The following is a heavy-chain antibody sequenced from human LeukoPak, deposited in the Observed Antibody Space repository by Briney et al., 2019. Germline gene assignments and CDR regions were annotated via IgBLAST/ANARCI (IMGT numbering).Heavy chain of an antibody. D-gene: IGHD1-26*01. J-gene: IGHJ4*02. CDR1: GFIFSDYY. V-gene: IGHV3-11*04. CDR2: ISSSGTTR. CDR3: ARVRGSYSIDY. Sequence: GGSLRLSCAASGFIFSDYYMSWIRQAPGKGLEWVSYISSSGTTRHYADPVKGRFTISRDNAKSSLYLQMNSLRAEDTAVYYCARVRGSYSIDYWGQGTLVTVSS.